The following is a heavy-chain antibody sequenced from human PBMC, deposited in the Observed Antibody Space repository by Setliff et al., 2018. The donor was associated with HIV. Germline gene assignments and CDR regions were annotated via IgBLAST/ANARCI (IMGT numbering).Heavy chain of an antibody. CDR1: GYYFATYD. CDR3: ARVRNHLAVSPWYSYMDV. CDR2: TNPNSGNT. Sequence: ASVKVSCKPSGYYFATYDINWVRQAAGQGLEWMGWTNPNSGNTGYAQKFQGRVTMTRNTSISTAYMELSSLRSEDTALYYCARVRNHLAVSPWYSYMDVWGKGTTVTVS. V-gene: IGHV1-8*02. J-gene: IGHJ6*03. D-gene: IGHD6-19*01.